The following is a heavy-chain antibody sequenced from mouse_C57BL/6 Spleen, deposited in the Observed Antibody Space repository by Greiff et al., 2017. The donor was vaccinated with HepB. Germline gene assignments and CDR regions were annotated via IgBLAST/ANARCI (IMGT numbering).Heavy chain of an antibody. D-gene: IGHD2-4*01. CDR1: GYTFTSYD. Sequence: VQLQQSGPELVKPGASVKLSCKASGYTFTSYDINWVKQRPGQGLEWIGWIYPRDGSTKYNEKFKGKATSTVDTSSSTAYMELHSLTSEDSAVYFCARIGDYDGGPWFAYWGQGTLVTVSA. CDR2: IYPRDGST. V-gene: IGHV1-85*01. CDR3: ARIGDYDGGPWFAY. J-gene: IGHJ3*01.